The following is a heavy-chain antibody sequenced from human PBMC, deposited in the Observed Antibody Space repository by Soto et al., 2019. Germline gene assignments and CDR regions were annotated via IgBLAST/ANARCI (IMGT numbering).Heavy chain of an antibody. CDR2: ISGDGTNE. CDR3: ARHPAHLKTGWLDP. J-gene: IGHJ5*02. V-gene: IGHV3-30-3*01. Sequence: QEQLVESGGGVVQPGRSLRLSCRVSGFTFINYAMHWVRQAPGKGLEWVALISGDGTNEYYADSVKGRFTISRDNSRNTLYLQMRSLRAADTAVYYWARHPAHLKTGWLDPWGQGTLVTVSS. CDR1: GFTFINYA. D-gene: IGHD7-27*01.